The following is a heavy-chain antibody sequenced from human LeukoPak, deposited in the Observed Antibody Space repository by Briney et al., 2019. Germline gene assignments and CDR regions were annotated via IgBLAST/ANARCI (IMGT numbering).Heavy chain of an antibody. CDR2: IYYSGST. J-gene: IGHJ4*02. V-gene: IGHV4-39*07. CDR3: ARGREAAAGTPSNFDY. Sequence: SETLSLTCTVSGGSISSSSYYWGWIRQPPGKGLEWIGSIYYSGSTYYNPSLKSRVTISVDTSKNQFSLKLSSVTAADTAVYYCARGREAAAGTPSNFDYWGQGTLVTVSS. D-gene: IGHD6-13*01. CDR1: GGSISSSSYY.